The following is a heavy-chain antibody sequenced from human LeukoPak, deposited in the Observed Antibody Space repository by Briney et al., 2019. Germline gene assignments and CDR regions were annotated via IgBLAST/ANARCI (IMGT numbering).Heavy chain of an antibody. Sequence: SVKVSCKASGGTFSSYAISWVRQAPGQGLEWMGRIIPILGIADYAQKFQGRVTITADKSTSTAYMELSSLRSEDTAVYYCAREIGESYYYYYGMDVWGQGTTVTVSS. J-gene: IGHJ6*02. CDR2: IIPILGIA. V-gene: IGHV1-69*04. CDR1: GGTFSSYA. D-gene: IGHD2-21*01. CDR3: AREIGESYYYYYGMDV.